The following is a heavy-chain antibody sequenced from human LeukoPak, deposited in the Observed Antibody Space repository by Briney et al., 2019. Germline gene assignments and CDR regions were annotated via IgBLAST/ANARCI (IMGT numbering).Heavy chain of an antibody. D-gene: IGHD3-10*01. V-gene: IGHV4-4*08. J-gene: IGHJ5*02. Sequence: SETLSLTCSVSGGSISDYYWNWIRQPPGKGLEWIGRIYTSGSTNYNPSLKSRVTISVDTSKNQFSLKLSSVTAADTAVYYCARESITMVRGVITNWFDPWGQGILVTVSS. CDR3: ARESITMVRGVITNWFDP. CDR1: GGSISDYY. CDR2: IYTSGST.